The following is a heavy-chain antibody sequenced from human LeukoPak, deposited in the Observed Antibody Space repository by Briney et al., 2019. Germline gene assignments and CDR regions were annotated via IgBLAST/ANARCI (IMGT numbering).Heavy chain of an antibody. V-gene: IGHV1-18*01. CDR1: GYTFTSYG. CDR3: ATLYDFWSGYNYHYYMDV. CDR2: ISAYNGNT. Sequence: ASVKVSCKASGYTFTSYGISWVQQAPGQGLEWMGWISAYNGNTNYAQKLQGRVTMTTDTSTSTAYMELSSLRSEDTAVYYCATLYDFWSGYNYHYYMDVWGKGTTVTVSS. J-gene: IGHJ6*03. D-gene: IGHD3-3*01.